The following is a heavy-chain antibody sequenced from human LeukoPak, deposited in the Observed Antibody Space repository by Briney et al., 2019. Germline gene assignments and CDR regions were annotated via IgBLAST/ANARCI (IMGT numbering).Heavy chain of an antibody. V-gene: IGHV3-7*03. CDR2: IKEDGSEK. J-gene: IGHJ4*02. Sequence: GGSLRLSCAASGFTFSNYWMSWVRQAPGKGLEWVANIKEDGSEKHYVDSVKGRFTISRDNAKNSLYLQMNSLRVEDTAVYYCARTIREYWGQGTLVTVSS. CDR3: ARTIREY. CDR1: GFTFSNYW. D-gene: IGHD3-10*01.